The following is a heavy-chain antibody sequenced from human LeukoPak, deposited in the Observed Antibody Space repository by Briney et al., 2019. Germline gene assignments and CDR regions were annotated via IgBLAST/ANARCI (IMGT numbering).Heavy chain of an antibody. D-gene: IGHD3-16*01. V-gene: IGHV3-74*01. CDR2: IHRDGTSS. CDR1: GFTFTKYW. Sequence: GGSLRLSRLAPGFTFTKYWMYWVRQAPGKGLVWVARIHRDGTSSSYADSVKGRFTVSRDNAENTLYLQMNRLKDEDTAVYYWARDGDDVPGGISIGSYFDYWGQGTLVTVAS. J-gene: IGHJ4*02. CDR3: ARDGDDVPGGISIGSYFDY.